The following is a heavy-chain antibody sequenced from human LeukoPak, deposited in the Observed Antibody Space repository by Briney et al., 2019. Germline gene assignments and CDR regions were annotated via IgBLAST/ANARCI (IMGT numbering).Heavy chain of an antibody. CDR1: GFTFRSHA. J-gene: IGHJ4*02. CDR3: AKDFRIGYSAHYDY. D-gene: IGHD2-21*01. CDR2: IYENGGTT. Sequence: GGSLRLSCVGSGFTFRSHAMSWVRQAPEKGLEFVSGIYENGGTTYYADSVKGRFSISRDNSKNALYLQMDSLRGEDTAVYYCAKDFRIGYSAHYDYWGQGALVTVSS. V-gene: IGHV3-23*01.